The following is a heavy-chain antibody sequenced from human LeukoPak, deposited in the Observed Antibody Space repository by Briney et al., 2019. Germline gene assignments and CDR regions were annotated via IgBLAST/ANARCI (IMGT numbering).Heavy chain of an antibody. J-gene: IGHJ4*02. Sequence: GESLKISCMGSGYSFADSCIGWVRQMPGKGLEWMGIIYPGDSDTRYSPSFQGQVSISVDKSISTAYLQWSTLKASDTAMYYCARQYGRPFDYWGQGTLVTVSS. V-gene: IGHV5-51*01. CDR1: GYSFADSC. D-gene: IGHD3-10*01. CDR2: IYPGDSDT. CDR3: ARQYGRPFDY.